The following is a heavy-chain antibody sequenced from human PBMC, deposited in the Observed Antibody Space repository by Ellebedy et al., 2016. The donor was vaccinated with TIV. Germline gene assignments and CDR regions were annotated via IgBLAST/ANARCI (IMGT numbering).Heavy chain of an antibody. J-gene: IGHJ4*02. CDR2: TYFRTQWFQ. Sequence: SQTLSLTCXISGDSVSSKSGAWNWIRHSPSRGFEWLGRTYFRTQWFQNYAVSLRGRITISPDTSRNHFSLQLQSVSPEDTAVYYCAREVSGSFDYWGQGILVPVSS. V-gene: IGHV6-1*01. CDR3: AREVSGSFDY. D-gene: IGHD1-26*01. CDR1: GDSVSSKSGA.